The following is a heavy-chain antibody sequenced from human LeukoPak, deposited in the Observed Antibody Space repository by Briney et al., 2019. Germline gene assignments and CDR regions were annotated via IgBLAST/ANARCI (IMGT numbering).Heavy chain of an antibody. V-gene: IGHV4-34*01. CDR1: GGSFSGYY. Sequence: SETLSLTCAVYGGSFSGYYWGWIRQPPGKGLEWIGEINHSGSTNYNPSLKSRVTISVDTSKNQFSLKLSSVTAADTAVYYCARMRTLYTFVAFDIWGQGTMVTVSS. CDR2: INHSGST. J-gene: IGHJ3*02. D-gene: IGHD2/OR15-2a*01. CDR3: ARMRTLYTFVAFDI.